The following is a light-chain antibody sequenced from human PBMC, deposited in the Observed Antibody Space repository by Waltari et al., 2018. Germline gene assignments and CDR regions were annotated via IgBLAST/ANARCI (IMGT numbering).Light chain of an antibody. J-gene: IGKJ2*01. CDR2: WAS. Sequence: DIVMTQSPESLAVSLGERATINCKSSQSVLYSSTNKNHLPWYQHKPGQPPNLLIYWASTRESGVPDRFSGSGSGTDFTLTISSLQAEDVAGYFCQEYYNTPSNFGQGTKVEIK. V-gene: IGKV4-1*01. CDR1: QSVLYSSTNKNH. CDR3: QEYYNTPSN.